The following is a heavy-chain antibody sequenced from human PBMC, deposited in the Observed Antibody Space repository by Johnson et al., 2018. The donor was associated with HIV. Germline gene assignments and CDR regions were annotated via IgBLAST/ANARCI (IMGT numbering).Heavy chain of an antibody. D-gene: IGHD5-18*01. CDR1: GITVSSNY. Sequence: VQLVESGGGVVQPGGSLRLSCAASGITVSSNYMSWVRQAPGKGLEWVSVIFTVGDVYYADPVKGRFTISRDNSKNFLYLQMNSLRPEDTAVYYCARDGRDLVTRGSFDVWGQGTVVTVSS. J-gene: IGHJ3*01. V-gene: IGHV3-66*02. CDR2: IFTVGDV. CDR3: ARDGRDLVTRGSFDV.